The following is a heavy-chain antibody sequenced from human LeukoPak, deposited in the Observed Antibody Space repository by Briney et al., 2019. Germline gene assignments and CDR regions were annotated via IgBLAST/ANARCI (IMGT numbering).Heavy chain of an antibody. J-gene: IGHJ5*02. CDR2: IHHSRST. CDR1: GYSISSGYY. V-gene: IGHV4-38-2*02. CDR3: ARGHTPMYYGSGSFDP. Sequence: SETLSLTCTVSGYSISSGYYWGWIRQPPGKGLEWIGSIHHSRSTYYNPSLKSRVIISVDTSKNQFSLKLSSVTAADTAVYYCARGHTPMYYGSGSFDPWGQGTLVTVSS. D-gene: IGHD3-10*01.